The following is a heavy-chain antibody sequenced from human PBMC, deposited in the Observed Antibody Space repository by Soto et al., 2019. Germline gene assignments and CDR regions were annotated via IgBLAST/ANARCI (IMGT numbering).Heavy chain of an antibody. V-gene: IGHV4-4*07. Sequence: SETLSLTCTISGASISGFYWSWIRKSAGKGLEWIGRIYATGTTDYNPSLKSRVMMSVDTSKKQFSLKLRPVTAADTAVYYCVRDGTKTLRDWFDPWGQGISVTVSS. CDR1: GASISGFY. CDR2: IYATGTT. CDR3: VRDGTKTLRDWFDP. J-gene: IGHJ5*02. D-gene: IGHD1-1*01.